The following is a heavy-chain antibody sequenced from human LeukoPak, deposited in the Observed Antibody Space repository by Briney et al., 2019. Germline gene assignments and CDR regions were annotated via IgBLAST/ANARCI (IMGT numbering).Heavy chain of an antibody. J-gene: IGHJ4*02. Sequence: GSLRLSCAASGFTLSTSAMSWVRQAPGKGLEWVSAIRGDTTFHADSVKGRCTISRDNSKNTLYLEMNSLRAEDTAMYYCAKHNWADVRSCWGQGALVTVSS. D-gene: IGHD1-1*01. V-gene: IGHV3-23*01. CDR1: GFTLSTSA. CDR2: IRGDTT. CDR3: AKHNWADVRSC.